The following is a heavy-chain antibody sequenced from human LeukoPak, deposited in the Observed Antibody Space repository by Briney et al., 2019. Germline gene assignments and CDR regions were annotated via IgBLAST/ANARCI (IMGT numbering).Heavy chain of an antibody. CDR2: IWSDGSNK. CDR1: GFTFSTYG. CDR3: ARRRYSVNDFDY. Sequence: PGRSLRLSCAASGFTFSTYGMHWVRQAPGKGLEWVAVIWSDGSNKYYADSVKGRFTISRDNSKNTLYLQMNSLRAEDTAVYYCARRRYSVNDFDYWGQGTLVTVSS. V-gene: IGHV3-33*01. D-gene: IGHD5/OR15-5a*01. J-gene: IGHJ4*02.